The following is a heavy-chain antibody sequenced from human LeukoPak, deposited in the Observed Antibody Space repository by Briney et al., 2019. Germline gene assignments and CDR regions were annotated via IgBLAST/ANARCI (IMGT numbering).Heavy chain of an antibody. V-gene: IGHV3-33*06. CDR3: AKDARRGFDYSNSLDK. CDR2: IWSDGTNR. CDR1: GFTLSHYG. J-gene: IGHJ4*02. Sequence: PGGSLRLSCATSGFTLSHYGMHWVRQAPGKGLEWVAVIWSDGTNRYYGDPVKGRFTISRDNFQRTVYLQMNSLRAEDTAVYYCAKDARRGFDYSNSLDKWGQGTLVTVSS. D-gene: IGHD4-11*01.